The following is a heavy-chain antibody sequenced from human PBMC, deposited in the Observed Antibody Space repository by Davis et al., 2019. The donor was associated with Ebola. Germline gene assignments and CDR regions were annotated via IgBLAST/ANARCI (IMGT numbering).Heavy chain of an antibody. CDR2: ISYDGTKK. Sequence: PGGSLRLSCAASGFTFSNFAMYWVRQAPGKGLEWVALISYDGTKKYYADSMKGRFTISRDTSKNTMYLQVNSLRTEDTAVYYCARDAYGMDVWGHGTTVTVSS. V-gene: IGHV3-30-3*01. CDR3: ARDAYGMDV. CDR1: GFTFSNFA. J-gene: IGHJ6*02.